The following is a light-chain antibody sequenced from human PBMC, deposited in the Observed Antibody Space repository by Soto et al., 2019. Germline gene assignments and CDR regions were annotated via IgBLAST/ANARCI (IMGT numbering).Light chain of an antibody. CDR2: DAS. J-gene: IGKJ4*01. CDR1: QSVSSS. CDR3: QQRSNWPST. Sequence: EIVLTQSPAPLSLSPGERAALSCRASQSVSSSLAWYQKKPGQVPRHLIYDASKRAPGIPARFTGSGSGTDFTLTISSLEPEDFAVYFCQQRSNWPSTFGGGTKVEI. V-gene: IGKV3-11*01.